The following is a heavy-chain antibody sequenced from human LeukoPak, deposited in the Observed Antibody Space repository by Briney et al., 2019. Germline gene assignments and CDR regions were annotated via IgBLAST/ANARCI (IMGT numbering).Heavy chain of an antibody. CDR3: ARVGSDYYGSGSPYYFDY. Sequence: SVKVSCKASGGTFSSYAISWVRQAPGQGLEWMGGIIPIFGTANYAQKFQGRVTITADESTSTAYMELSSLGSEDTAVYYCARVGSDYYGSGSPYYFDYWGQGTLVTVSS. J-gene: IGHJ4*02. V-gene: IGHV1-69*01. CDR2: IIPIFGTA. D-gene: IGHD3-10*01. CDR1: GGTFSSYA.